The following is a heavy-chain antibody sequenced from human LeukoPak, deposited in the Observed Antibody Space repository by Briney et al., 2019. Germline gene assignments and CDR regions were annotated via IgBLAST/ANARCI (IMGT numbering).Heavy chain of an antibody. D-gene: IGHD1-14*01. CDR1: GGSISNGGYF. J-gene: IGHJ3*02. V-gene: IGHV4-31*03. CDR3: ARGTQTGADAFDI. Sequence: PSETLSLTCTVSGGSISNGGYFWSWIRQHPGKGLEWIGYIYSSGNAYYNPSLKSRVSMSVDTSKNQLSLKLSSVTAADTAVYFCARGTQTGADAFDIWGQGTVVTVSS. CDR2: IYSSGNA.